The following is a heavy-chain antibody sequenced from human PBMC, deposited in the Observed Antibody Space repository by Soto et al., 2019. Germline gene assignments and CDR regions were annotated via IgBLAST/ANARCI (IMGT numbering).Heavy chain of an antibody. CDR2: INTNSGGT. V-gene: IGHV1-2*02. CDR1: GYTFTGYY. CDR3: AGNWNDGDDYFDY. Sequence: QVQLVQSGAEVKKPGASVKVSCKASGYTFTGYYMHWVRQAPGQGFEWMGWINTNSGGTNYAQKFQGRVTMTRDTSISTVYMELSRLRTDDTAVYYCAGNWNDGDDYFDYWGQGTLVTVSS. J-gene: IGHJ4*02. D-gene: IGHD1-1*01.